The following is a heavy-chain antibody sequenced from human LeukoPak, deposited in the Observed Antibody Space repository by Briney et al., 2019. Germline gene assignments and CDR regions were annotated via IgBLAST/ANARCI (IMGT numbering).Heavy chain of an antibody. D-gene: IGHD2-2*01. Sequence: PSETLSLTCTVSGGSISSGGHYWSWIRQPPGKGLEWIGYIYHSGSTYYNPSLKSRVTISVDRSKNQFSLKLSSVTAADTAVYYCARDMAVPAGIRWYFDLWGRGTLVTVSS. CDR3: ARDMAVPAGIRWYFDL. J-gene: IGHJ2*01. CDR2: IYHSGST. V-gene: IGHV4-30-2*01. CDR1: GGSISSGGHY.